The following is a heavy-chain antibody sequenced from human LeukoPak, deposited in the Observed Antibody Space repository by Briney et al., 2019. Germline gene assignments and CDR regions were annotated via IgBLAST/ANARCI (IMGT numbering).Heavy chain of an antibody. D-gene: IGHD6-13*01. CDR3: ARGRGDGSSWYTPRPEYFQH. J-gene: IGHJ1*01. CDR2: IIPIFGTA. V-gene: IGHV1-69*01. CDR1: GGTFSSYA. Sequence: GSSVKVSCKASGGTFSSYAISWVRQAPGQGLEWIGGIIPIFGTANYAQKFQGRVTITADESTSTAYMELSSLRSEDTAVYYCARGRGDGSSWYTPRPEYFQHWGQGTLVTVSS.